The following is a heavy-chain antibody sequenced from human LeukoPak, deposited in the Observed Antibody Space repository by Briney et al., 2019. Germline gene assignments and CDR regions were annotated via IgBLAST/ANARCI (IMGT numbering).Heavy chain of an antibody. D-gene: IGHD3-22*01. V-gene: IGHV5-51*01. J-gene: IGHJ4*02. CDR3: ARVDYYDRSGYFDY. CDR2: IYPGDSDT. Sequence: GESLKLSCEGSGYSFSNYWLGWVRQMPGKGLEWMGIIYPGDSDTRYSPSFQGQVTISADKSISTAYLQWSSLKASDTAMYYCARVDYYDRSGYFDYWGQGTQVTVSS. CDR1: GYSFSNYW.